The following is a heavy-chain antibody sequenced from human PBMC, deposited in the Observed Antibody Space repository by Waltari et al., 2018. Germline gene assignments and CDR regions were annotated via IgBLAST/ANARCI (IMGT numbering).Heavy chain of an antibody. J-gene: IGHJ4*02. D-gene: IGHD1-1*01. V-gene: IGHV3-73*01. CDR1: GFRFGGAT. Sequence: EVQVVESGGGLVQPGGSLSLPCAASGFRFGGATIHWVRQTSARGLEWVGRIRRQPFNYATAYSESVKGRFTISRDDSKNTAYLQMNNLMTEDTAVYYCSGGEVTGTDFWGQGTLVTVSS. CDR3: SGGEVTGTDF. CDR2: IRRQPFNYAT.